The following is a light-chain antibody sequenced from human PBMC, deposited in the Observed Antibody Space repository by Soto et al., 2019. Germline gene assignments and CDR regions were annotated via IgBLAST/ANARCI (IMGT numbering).Light chain of an antibody. CDR2: GAS. Sequence: EIVMTQSPATLSLSPGERATLSCRASQSISSGYLSWYQQTPGQAPRLLIYGASTRATGIPARFSGSGSGTDFTLTIGILQPEDFALYFCQQDYKSLSFGRGTPVEIK. CDR3: QQDYKSLS. CDR1: QSISSGY. J-gene: IGKJ4*01. V-gene: IGKV3D-7*01.